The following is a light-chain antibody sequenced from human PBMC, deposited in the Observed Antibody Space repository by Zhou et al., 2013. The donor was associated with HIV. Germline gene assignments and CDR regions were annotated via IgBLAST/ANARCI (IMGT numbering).Light chain of an antibody. J-gene: IGKJ2*01. Sequence: DIQMTQSPSSLSASIGDRVTITCQASQDIGVYLNWYQHKPGRAPKLLIYDGSLVETGVPTRFSGSGSGTDFSLVISSLQPEDIATYFCQQSDYLPYTFGQGTKAGDQT. CDR3: QQSDYLPYT. V-gene: IGKV1-33*01. CDR1: QDIGVY. CDR2: DGS.